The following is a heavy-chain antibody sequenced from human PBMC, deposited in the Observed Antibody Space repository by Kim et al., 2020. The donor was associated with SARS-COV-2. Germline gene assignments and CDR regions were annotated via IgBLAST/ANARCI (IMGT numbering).Heavy chain of an antibody. CDR1: GFTFSSYW. J-gene: IGHJ6*02. Sequence: GGSLRLSCAASGFTFSSYWMSWVRQAPGKGLEWVANIKQDGSEKYYVDSVKGRFTISRDNAKNSLYLQMNSLRAEDTAVYYCARGAGGVVPAADPYYYYYGMDVWGQGTTVTVSS. CDR3: ARGAGGVVPAADPYYYYYGMDV. D-gene: IGHD2-2*01. V-gene: IGHV3-7*03. CDR2: IKQDGSEK.